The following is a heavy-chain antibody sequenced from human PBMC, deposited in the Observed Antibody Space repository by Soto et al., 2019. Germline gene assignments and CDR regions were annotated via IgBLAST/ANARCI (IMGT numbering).Heavy chain of an antibody. D-gene: IGHD3-22*01. V-gene: IGHV1-69*01. CDR2: IIPIFGTA. CDR1: GGTFSSYA. CDR3: ARRLHYYDSSGYYGGWFDP. Sequence: SVKVSYNASGGTFSSYAISLVRQAPGQGLEWMGGIIPIFGTANYAQKFQGRVTITADESTSTAYMELSSLKASDTAMYYCARRLHYYDSSGYYGGWFDPWGQGTLVTVSS. J-gene: IGHJ5*02.